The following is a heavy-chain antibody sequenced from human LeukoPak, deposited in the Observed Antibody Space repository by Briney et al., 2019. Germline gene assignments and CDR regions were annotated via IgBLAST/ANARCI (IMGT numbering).Heavy chain of an antibody. V-gene: IGHV3-23*01. D-gene: IGHD3-22*01. CDR3: AKDLGYYDSSGLT. CDR2: ISGSSGST. Sequence: QPGGSLRLCCADSGFTFRSYAMSLVRQAPGKGLEWVSAISGSSGSTYYADSVKGRFTIYRDNSKNTLYLQMNSLRAEDTAVYYCAKDLGYYDSSGLTWGQGTLVTVSS. J-gene: IGHJ4*02. CDR1: GFTFRSYA.